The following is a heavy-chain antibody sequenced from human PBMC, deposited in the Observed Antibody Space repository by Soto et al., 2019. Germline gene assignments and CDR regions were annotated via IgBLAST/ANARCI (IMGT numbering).Heavy chain of an antibody. J-gene: IGHJ4*02. CDR2: ISGSGDST. Sequence: GGSLRLSCAASGFTFSSYAMNWVRQAPGKGLEWVSVISGSGDSTYYADSVKGRFTISRDNSKNTLYLQMNSLRTEDTAVYYCARRGPGNYFAYWGQGTLVTVSS. CDR3: ARRGPGNYFAY. D-gene: IGHD6-13*01. CDR1: GFTFSSYA. V-gene: IGHV3-23*01.